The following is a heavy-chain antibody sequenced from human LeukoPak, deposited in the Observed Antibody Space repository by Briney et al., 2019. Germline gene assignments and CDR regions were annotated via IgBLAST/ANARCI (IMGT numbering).Heavy chain of an antibody. J-gene: IGHJ4*02. CDR3: ARDHFSSGWSQRFDY. CDR2: ISSSSSYI. Sequence: GGSLRLFCAASGFTFSSYSMKWVRQAPGMGLEWVSSISSSSSYIYHADSVKGRFTISRDNAKNSLYLQRNSLRAEDTAVYDCARDHFSSGWSQRFDYWGQGTLVTVS. CDR1: GFTFSSYS. V-gene: IGHV3-21*01. D-gene: IGHD6-19*01.